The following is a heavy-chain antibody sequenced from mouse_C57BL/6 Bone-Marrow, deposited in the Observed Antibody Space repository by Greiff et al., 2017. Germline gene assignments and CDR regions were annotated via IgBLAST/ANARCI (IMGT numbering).Heavy chain of an antibody. Sequence: QVQLQQPGAELVMPGASVKLSCKASGYTFTSYWMHWVKQRPGQGLEWIGEIDPSDSYTNYNQKFKGKSTLTVDKSSSTAYMQLSSLTSEDSAVYYCARDPLYDYDVLYWYFDVWGTGTTVTVSS. CDR3: ARDPLYDYDVLYWYFDV. V-gene: IGHV1-69*01. CDR2: IDPSDSYT. J-gene: IGHJ1*03. D-gene: IGHD2-4*01. CDR1: GYTFTSYW.